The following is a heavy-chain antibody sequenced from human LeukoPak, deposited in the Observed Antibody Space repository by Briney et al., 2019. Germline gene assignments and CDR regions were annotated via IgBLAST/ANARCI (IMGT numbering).Heavy chain of an antibody. J-gene: IGHJ5*02. CDR1: GASINSGTYY. D-gene: IGHD3-10*01. CDR3: ARRSYGVPFDP. Sequence: SETLSLTCTVSGASINSGTYYWGWVRQPPVKGLEWIGTFSYSGNIYYNPSLKSRVTISVDMSKNQFSLELTSVTAADTAVYYCARRSYGVPFDPWGQGILVTVSS. CDR2: FSYSGNI. V-gene: IGHV4-39*01.